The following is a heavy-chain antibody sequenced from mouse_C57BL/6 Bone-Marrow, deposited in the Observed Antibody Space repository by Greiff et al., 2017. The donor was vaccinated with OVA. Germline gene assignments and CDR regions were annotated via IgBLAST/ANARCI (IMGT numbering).Heavy chain of an antibody. Sequence: VQLQQPGAELVKPGASVKLSCKASGYTFTSYWMQWVKQRPGQGLEWIGEIDPSDSYTNYNQKFKGKATLTVDTSSSTAYMQRSSLTSDDSAVYYGDPTGTVFAYWGQGTLVTVSA. CDR3: DPTGTVFAY. V-gene: IGHV1-50*01. D-gene: IGHD4-1*02. CDR1: GYTFTSYW. J-gene: IGHJ3*01. CDR2: IDPSDSYT.